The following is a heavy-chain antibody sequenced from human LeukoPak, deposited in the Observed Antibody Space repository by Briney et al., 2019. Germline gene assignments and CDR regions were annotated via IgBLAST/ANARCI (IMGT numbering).Heavy chain of an antibody. CDR1: GFSFSSYA. Sequence: GGPLRLSCEASGFSFSSYAMSWVRQAPGKGLEWVSAFRGSGDSTYYADSVKGRFTISRDNSKNTLYLQMNSLRAEDTAVYYCANSLDYYHMDVWGKGTTVTVSS. CDR3: ANSLDYYHMDV. CDR2: FRGSGDST. V-gene: IGHV3-23*01. J-gene: IGHJ6*03.